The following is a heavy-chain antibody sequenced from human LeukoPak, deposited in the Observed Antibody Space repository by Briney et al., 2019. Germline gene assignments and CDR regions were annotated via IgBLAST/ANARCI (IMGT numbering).Heavy chain of an antibody. CDR1: GFTFTSYS. V-gene: IGHV3-23*01. J-gene: IGHJ4*02. CDR2: ISGSGGST. Sequence: GGSLRLSCAASGFTFTSYSMNWVRQAPGKGLEWVSTISGSGGSTYYADSVKGRFTISRDNSKNTLYLQMNSLRAEDTAVYYCAKPAESGYYLAAFDYWGQGTLVTVSS. CDR3: AKPAESGYYLAAFDY. D-gene: IGHD3-22*01.